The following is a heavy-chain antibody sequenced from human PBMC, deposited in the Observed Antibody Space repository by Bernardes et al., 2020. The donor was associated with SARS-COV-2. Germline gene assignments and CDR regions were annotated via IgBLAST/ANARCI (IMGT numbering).Heavy chain of an antibody. CDR1: GFTFSSFG. J-gene: IGHJ4*02. D-gene: IGHD6-6*01. V-gene: IGHV3-48*02. Sequence: LRLSCAASGFTFSSFGMNWVRQAPGRGLEWVSYIRRTSSKIYYADSVRGRFTISRDDAKNSLYLQMNSLRDVDTAVYYCARGPSSDAHLFDYWGQGTLVTVSS. CDR2: IRRTSSKI. CDR3: ARGPSSDAHLFDY.